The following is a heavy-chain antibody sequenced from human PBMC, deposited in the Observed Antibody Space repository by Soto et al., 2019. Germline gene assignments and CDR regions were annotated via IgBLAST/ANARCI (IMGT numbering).Heavy chain of an antibody. CDR2: TYYRSKWYN. CDR3: ARSSIAARGPWFDP. Sequence: QTLSLTCAISGDSVSSNGAAWNWIRQSPSRGLEWLGRTYYRSKWYNDYAVSVKSRITINPDTSKNQFSLQLNSVTPEDTAVYYCARSSIAARGPWFDPWGQGTLVTVSS. J-gene: IGHJ5*02. CDR1: GDSVSSNGAA. D-gene: IGHD6-6*01. V-gene: IGHV6-1*01.